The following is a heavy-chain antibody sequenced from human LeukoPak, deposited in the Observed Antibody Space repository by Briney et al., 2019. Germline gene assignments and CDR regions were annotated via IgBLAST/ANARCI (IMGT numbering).Heavy chain of an antibody. CDR2: ISAYNGNT. D-gene: IGHD6-19*01. CDR1: DYTYTSYG. CDR3: ARDRLLAGTLWRHYYYGMDV. J-gene: IGHJ6*02. Sequence: GASVKVSCKASDYTYTSYGISWVRQAPGQGLEWMGWISAYNGNTNYAQKLQGRVTMTTDTSTSTAYMELRSLRSDDTAVYYCARDRLLAGTLWRHYYYGMDVWGQGTTVTVSS. V-gene: IGHV1-18*01.